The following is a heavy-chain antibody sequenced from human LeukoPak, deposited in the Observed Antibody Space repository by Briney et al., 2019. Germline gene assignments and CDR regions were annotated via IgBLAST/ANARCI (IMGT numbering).Heavy chain of an antibody. V-gene: IGHV4-59*08. CDR2: IHNSGRT. CDR3: ARHGTISSESCFDY. J-gene: IGHJ4*02. CDR1: GGSVSSYY. Sequence: SETLSLTCSVSGGSVSSYYWSWIRQSPGKGLEWIGYIHNSGRTNYNPSLKSRVTGSVDTSKNQVSLRLSSVTAADTAVYYCARHGTISSESCFDYWGQGALVTVSS. D-gene: IGHD1-14*01.